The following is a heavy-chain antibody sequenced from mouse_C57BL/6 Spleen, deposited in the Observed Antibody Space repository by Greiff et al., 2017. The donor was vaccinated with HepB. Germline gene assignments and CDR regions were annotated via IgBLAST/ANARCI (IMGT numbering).Heavy chain of an antibody. CDR1: GYTFTSYW. V-gene: IGHV1-53*01. CDR2: INPSNGGT. D-gene: IGHD1-1*01. J-gene: IGHJ1*03. CDR3: ARRDYYYGSSYLYWYFDV. Sequence: QVQLQQPGTDLVKPGASVKLSCKASGYTFTSYWMHWVKQRPGQGLEWIGNINPSNGGTNYNEKFKSKATLTVDKSSSTAYMQLSSLTSEDSAVYYCARRDYYYGSSYLYWYFDVWGTGTTVTVSS.